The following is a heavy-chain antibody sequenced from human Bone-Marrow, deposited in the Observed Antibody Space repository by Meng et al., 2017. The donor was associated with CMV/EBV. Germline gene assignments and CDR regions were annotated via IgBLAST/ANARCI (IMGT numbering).Heavy chain of an antibody. CDR1: GGSISSYY. Sequence: SETLSLTCTVSGGSISSYYWSWIRQPPGKGLEWIGYIYYSGSTNYNPSLKSRVTISVDTSKNQFSLKLSSVTAADTAVYYCASTLGTGGGYWGQGTRVTVSS. J-gene: IGHJ4*02. CDR2: IYYSGST. V-gene: IGHV4-59*01. D-gene: IGHD3-10*01. CDR3: ASTLGTGGGY.